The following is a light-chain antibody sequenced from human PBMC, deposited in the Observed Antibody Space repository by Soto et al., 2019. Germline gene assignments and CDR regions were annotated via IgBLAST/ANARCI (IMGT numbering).Light chain of an antibody. V-gene: IGKV3-11*01. J-gene: IGKJ3*01. CDR3: QQRSN. CDR1: QSVSSY. CDR2: DAS. Sequence: EIVLTQSPATLSLSPGERATLSCRASQSVSSYLAWYQQKPGQAPRLLIYDASNRATGIPARFSGSGSETDFTLTSSSLEPEDFAVYYCQQRSNFGPGTKVDIK.